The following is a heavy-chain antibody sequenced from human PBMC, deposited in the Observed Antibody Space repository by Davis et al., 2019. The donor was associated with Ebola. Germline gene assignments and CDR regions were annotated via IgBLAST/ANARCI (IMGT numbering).Heavy chain of an antibody. CDR2: INSRSTIV. V-gene: IGHV3-48*04. CDR3: TREGFSYGEY. J-gene: IGHJ4*02. D-gene: IGHD2/OR15-2a*01. Sequence: GGSLRLSCVASGFTFNTYWMSWVRQAPGKGLEWVSYINSRSTIVHYADSVKGRFTVSRDNAKNSLYLQMNSLRAEDTAFYFCTREGFSYGEYWGQGTLVTVSA. CDR1: GFTFNTYW.